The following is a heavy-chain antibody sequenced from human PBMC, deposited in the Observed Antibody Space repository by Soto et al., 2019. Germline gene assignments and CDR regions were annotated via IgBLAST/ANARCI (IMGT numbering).Heavy chain of an antibody. CDR1: GGSISSGDYY. J-gene: IGHJ6*02. Sequence: SETLSLTCTVSGGSISSGDYYWSWIRQPPGKGLEWIGYIYYSGSTYYNPSLKSRVTISVDTSKNQFSLKLSSVTAADTAVYYCARDRREYYYYGMDVWGQGTTVNVSS. CDR3: ARDRREYYYYGMDV. V-gene: IGHV4-30-4*01. D-gene: IGHD3-10*01. CDR2: IYYSGST.